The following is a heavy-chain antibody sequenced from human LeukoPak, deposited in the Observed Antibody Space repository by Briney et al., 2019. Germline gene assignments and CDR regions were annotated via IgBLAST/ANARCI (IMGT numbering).Heavy chain of an antibody. CDR3: TRDLMDYDVSTGLHHYYMDV. V-gene: IGHV3-21*05. D-gene: IGHD3-9*01. J-gene: IGHJ6*02. CDR2: ITTSSSDT. Sequence: GGSLRLSCAASGFIFSSYPMNWVRQAPGKGLEWVSYITTSSSDTHYADSVEGRFTISRDNAKNTLYLQMNTLRVEDTAVYYCTRDLMDYDVSTGLHHYYMDVWGQGTTVTVSS. CDR1: GFIFSSYP.